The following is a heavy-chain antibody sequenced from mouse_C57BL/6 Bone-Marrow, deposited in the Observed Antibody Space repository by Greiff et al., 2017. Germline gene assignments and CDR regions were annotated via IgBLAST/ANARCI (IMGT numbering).Heavy chain of an antibody. Sequence: QVQLQQPGPELVEPGASVKISCKASGYTFTDYYINWVKQRPGQGLEWIGWIFPGSGSTYYNEKFKGKATLTVDKSSSTAYMLLSSLTSEDSAVYFCARDDTTVVAPLDYWGQGTTLTVSS. J-gene: IGHJ2*01. CDR2: IFPGSGST. CDR1: GYTFTDYY. D-gene: IGHD1-1*01. V-gene: IGHV1-75*01. CDR3: ARDDTTVVAPLDY.